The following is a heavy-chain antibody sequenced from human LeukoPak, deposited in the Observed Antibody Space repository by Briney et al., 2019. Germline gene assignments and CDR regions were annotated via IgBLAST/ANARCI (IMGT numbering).Heavy chain of an antibody. CDR3: ARDLYDSIHDY. V-gene: IGHV1-69*04. D-gene: IGHD3-22*01. J-gene: IGHJ4*02. Sequence: SVKVSCKASGGTFSSYAISWVRQAPGQGLEWMGRIIPIFGIASYAQKFQGRVTITADKSTSTAYMELSSLRSEDTAVYYCARDLYDSIHDYWGQGTLVTVSS. CDR1: GGTFSSYA. CDR2: IIPIFGIA.